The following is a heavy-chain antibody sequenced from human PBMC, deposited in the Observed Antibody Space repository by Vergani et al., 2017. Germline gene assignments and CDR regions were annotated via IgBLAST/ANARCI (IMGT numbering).Heavy chain of an antibody. J-gene: IGHJ4*02. Sequence: EVQLLESGGGLVQPGGSLRLSCAASGFTFSSYAMSWVRQAPGKGLEWVSAISGSGGSTYYADSVKGRFTISRDNSKNTLYLQMNSLRAEVTAVYYCAKDLDYYDSSGIDYWGQGTLVTVSS. CDR2: ISGSGGST. D-gene: IGHD3-22*01. V-gene: IGHV3-23*01. CDR1: GFTFSSYA. CDR3: AKDLDYYDSSGIDY.